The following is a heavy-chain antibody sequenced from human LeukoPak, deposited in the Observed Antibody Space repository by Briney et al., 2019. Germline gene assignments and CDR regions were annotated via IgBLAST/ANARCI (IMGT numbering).Heavy chain of an antibody. CDR1: GYTFTSYY. Sequence: ASVKVSCKASGYTFTSYYMHWVRQAPGQGLEWMGIINPSGGSTSYAQKFQGRVTMTRDTSTSTVYMELSSLRSEDTAVYYCARGAITMVREGNWFDPWGQGTLVTVSS. J-gene: IGHJ5*02. CDR2: INPSGGST. CDR3: ARGAITMVREGNWFDP. D-gene: IGHD3-10*01. V-gene: IGHV1-46*01.